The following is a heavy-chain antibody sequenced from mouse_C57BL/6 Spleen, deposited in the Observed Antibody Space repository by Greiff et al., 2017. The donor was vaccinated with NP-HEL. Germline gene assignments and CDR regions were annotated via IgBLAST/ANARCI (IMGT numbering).Heavy chain of an antibody. J-gene: IGHJ4*01. CDR3: AREAGQLRLRDAMDY. Sequence: VQLQQPGAELVRPGTSVKLSCKASGYTFTSYWMHWVKQRPGQGLEWIGVIDPSDSYTNYNQKFKGKATLTVDTPSSTAYMQLSSLTSEDSAVYYCAREAGQLRLRDAMDYWGQGTSVTVSS. CDR2: IDPSDSYT. CDR1: GYTFTSYW. D-gene: IGHD3-2*02. V-gene: IGHV1-59*01.